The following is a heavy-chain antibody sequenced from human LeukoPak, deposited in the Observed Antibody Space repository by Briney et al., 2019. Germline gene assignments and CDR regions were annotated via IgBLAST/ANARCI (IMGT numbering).Heavy chain of an antibody. J-gene: IGHJ4*02. CDR1: GYTLTELS. V-gene: IGHV1-24*01. D-gene: IGHD2-15*01. CDR3: ATLIRPDIVGVFDY. CDR2: FDPEDGET. Sequence: ASVKVSCKVSGYTLTELSMHWVRQAPGKGLGWMGGFDPEDGETIYAQKFRGRVTMTEDTSTDTAYMELSSLRSEDTAVYYCATLIRPDIVGVFDYWGQGTLVTVSS.